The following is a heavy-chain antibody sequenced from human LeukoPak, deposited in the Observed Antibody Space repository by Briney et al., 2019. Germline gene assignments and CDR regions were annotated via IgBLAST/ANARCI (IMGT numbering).Heavy chain of an antibody. CDR2: ISGSGGST. D-gene: IGHD3-3*01. CDR1: GFTFSSYA. CDR3: AKRGIDYDFWSGYFRGAVDY. Sequence: PGGSLRLSCAASGFTFSSYAMSWVRQAPGKGLEWVSAISGSGGSTYYADSVKGRFTISRDNSKNTLYLQMNSLRAEDTAVYYCAKRGIDYDFWSGYFRGAVDYWGQGTLVTVSS. V-gene: IGHV3-23*01. J-gene: IGHJ4*02.